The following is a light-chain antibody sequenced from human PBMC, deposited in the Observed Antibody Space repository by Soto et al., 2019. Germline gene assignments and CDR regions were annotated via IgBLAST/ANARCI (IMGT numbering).Light chain of an antibody. CDR1: QSISSW. CDR2: DAS. Sequence: DIQMNQSPSTLSASVGDRVTITCRASQSISSWLAWYQQKPGKAPKLLIYDASSLESGVPSRFSGSGSGTEFTLTISSLQPDDFATYYCQQYNSYSLFGGGTKVEIK. CDR3: QQYNSYSL. V-gene: IGKV1-5*01. J-gene: IGKJ4*01.